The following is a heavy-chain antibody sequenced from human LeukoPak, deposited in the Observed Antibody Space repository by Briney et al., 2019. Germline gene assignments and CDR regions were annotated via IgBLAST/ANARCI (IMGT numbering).Heavy chain of an antibody. J-gene: IGHJ4*02. D-gene: IGHD4-17*01. V-gene: IGHV1-24*01. CDR3: ATGTVTTDY. CDR2: XXXXXXXT. CDR1: GYTLTEXX. Sequence: ASVSVSCKVSGYTLTEXXMHWVRQAPGKGLEXXGGXXXXXXXTXXXQKXXXRXTMTXXTSTSTVYMELSSLRSEDTAVYYCATGTVTTDYWGQGTLVTVSS.